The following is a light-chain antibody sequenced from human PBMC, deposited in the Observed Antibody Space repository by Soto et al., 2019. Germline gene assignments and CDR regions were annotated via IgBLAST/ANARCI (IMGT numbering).Light chain of an antibody. CDR1: QLGDKC. J-gene: IGLJ2*01. CDR3: QAWDSSTSGVV. CDR2: QDN. Sequence: SYELTQPPSVSVSPGQAASITCSGDQLGDKCAFWYQQKPGQSPVLVIYQDNNRPSGIPERFSGSNSGNTATLTISGTQAMDEADYYCQAWDSSTSGVVFGGGTKVTVL. V-gene: IGLV3-1*01.